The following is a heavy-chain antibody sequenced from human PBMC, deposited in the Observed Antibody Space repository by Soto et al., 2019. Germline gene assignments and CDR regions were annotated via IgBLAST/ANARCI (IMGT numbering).Heavy chain of an antibody. J-gene: IGHJ2*01. CDR2: IIPIFGTA. D-gene: IGHD3-9*01. CDR3: ARDSYYDILTGTMVRSGGFDL. V-gene: IGHV1-69*12. CDR1: GGTFSSYA. Sequence: QVQLVQSGAEVKKLGSSVKVSCKASGGTFSSYAISWVRQAPGQGLEWMGGIIPIFGTANYAQKFQGRVTITADESTSTAYMELSSLRSEDTAVYYCARDSYYDILTGTMVRSGGFDLWGRGTLVTVSS.